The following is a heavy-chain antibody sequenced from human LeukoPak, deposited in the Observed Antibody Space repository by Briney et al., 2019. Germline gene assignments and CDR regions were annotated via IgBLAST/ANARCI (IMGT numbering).Heavy chain of an antibody. J-gene: IGHJ3*02. Sequence: GGSLRLSCAASGFTFSSYGMYWVRQAPGKGLEWVAVIWYDGSNKYYADSVKGRFTISRDNSKNTLYLQMNSLRAEDTAVYYCARDQGRWFGSTDAFDIWGQGTMVTVSS. CDR3: ARDQGRWFGSTDAFDI. CDR1: GFTFSSYG. CDR2: IWYDGSNK. D-gene: IGHD3-10*01. V-gene: IGHV3-33*01.